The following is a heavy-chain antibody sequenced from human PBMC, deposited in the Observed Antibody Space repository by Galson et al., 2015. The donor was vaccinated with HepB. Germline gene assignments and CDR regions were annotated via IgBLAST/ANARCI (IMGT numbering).Heavy chain of an antibody. J-gene: IGHJ6*02. CDR1: GFTLKNHS. CDR3: ARGTTDSDFGYYYHLDV. CDR2: MAYNGVTK. V-gene: IGHV3-30-3*01. Sequence: SLRLSCAASGFTLKNHSMHWVRQAPGNGLEWISMMAYNGVTKYFADSLKGRFNISRDNSKNILYLLMNSLRTEDTAVYYCARGTTDSDFGYYYHLDVWGPGTTVTVSS. D-gene: IGHD4/OR15-4a*01.